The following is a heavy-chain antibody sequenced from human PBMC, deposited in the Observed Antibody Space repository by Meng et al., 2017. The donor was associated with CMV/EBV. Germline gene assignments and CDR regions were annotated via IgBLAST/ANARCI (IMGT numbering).Heavy chain of an antibody. CDR3: ASLAGDY. Sequence: QLQLEESGPGVEKPSEASSFTCTVYGGSISSSSHYWGWIRQPPGKALEWIGSIYYSGSTYYNPSLKSRVTISVDTSKNQFSLKLSSVTAADTAVYYCASLAGDYWGQGTLVTVSS. D-gene: IGHD3-10*01. J-gene: IGHJ4*02. CDR1: GGSISSSSHY. CDR2: IYYSGST. V-gene: IGHV4-39*07.